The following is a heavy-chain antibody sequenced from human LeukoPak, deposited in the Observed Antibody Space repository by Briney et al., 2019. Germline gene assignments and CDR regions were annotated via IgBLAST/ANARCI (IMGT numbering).Heavy chain of an antibody. Sequence: PGGSLRLSCAASGFTFSSYSMNWVRQAPGKGLEWVSSISSSSSYIYYADSVKGRFTISRDNAKNSLYLQMNSLRAEDTAVYYCARESYDSSGYCYPMNYYYYMDVWGKGTTVTVSS. D-gene: IGHD3-22*01. CDR1: GFTFSSYS. J-gene: IGHJ6*03. CDR3: ARESYDSSGYCYPMNYYYYMDV. CDR2: ISSSSSYI. V-gene: IGHV3-21*01.